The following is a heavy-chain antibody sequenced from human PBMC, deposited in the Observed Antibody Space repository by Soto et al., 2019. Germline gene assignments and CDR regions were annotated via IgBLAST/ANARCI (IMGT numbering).Heavy chain of an antibody. CDR1: GGSISSGDYY. V-gene: IGHV4-30-4*02. CDR2: IYYSGST. D-gene: IGHD3-22*01. CDR3: AREGSYYYDSDAFDI. J-gene: IGHJ3*02. Sequence: PSETLSLTCTVSGGSISSGDYYWSWIRQPPGKGLEWIGYIYYSGSTYYNPSLKSRVTISVDTSKNQFSLKLSSVTAADTAVYYCAREGSYYYDSDAFDIWGQGTMVTVSS.